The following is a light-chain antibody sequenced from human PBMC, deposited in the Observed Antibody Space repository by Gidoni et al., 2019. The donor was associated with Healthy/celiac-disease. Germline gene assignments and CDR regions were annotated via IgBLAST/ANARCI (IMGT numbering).Light chain of an antibody. CDR2: AAS. Sequence: DIQMTQSPSSLSASVGDRVTITCRASQSISSYLNWYHQKPGKAPKLLIYAASSLQSGVPSRFSGSGSGTDFTLTISSLQPEDFATYYCQQSYSTPRITFGPGTKVEIK. V-gene: IGKV1-39*01. CDR1: QSISSY. CDR3: QQSYSTPRIT. J-gene: IGKJ3*01.